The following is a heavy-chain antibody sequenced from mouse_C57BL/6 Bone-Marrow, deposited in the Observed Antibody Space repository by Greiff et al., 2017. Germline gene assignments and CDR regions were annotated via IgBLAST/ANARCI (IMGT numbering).Heavy chain of an antibody. CDR2: INPSNGGT. CDR1: GYTFTSYW. Sequence: QVQLQQPGTELVKPGASVKLSCKASGYTFTSYWMHWVKQRPGQGLEWIGNINPSNGGTNYNEKFKSKATLTADKSSSTAYMQLSSLTSEDSAVYYGAREIWGYYAMDYWGQGTSVTVSS. V-gene: IGHV1-53*01. CDR3: AREIWGYYAMDY. J-gene: IGHJ4*01.